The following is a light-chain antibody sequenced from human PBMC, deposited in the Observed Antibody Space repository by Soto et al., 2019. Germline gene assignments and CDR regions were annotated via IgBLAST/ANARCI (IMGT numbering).Light chain of an antibody. CDR1: SSDVGGYNY. Sequence: QSALTQPPSASWSPGQSVTISCTGTSSDVGGYNYVSWYQQHPGKAPKLMIYEVSKRPSGVPDRFSGSKSGNTASLTVSGLRAEDEADYYCSSYAGSNGVFGTGTKVTVL. CDR3: SSYAGSNGV. J-gene: IGLJ1*01. CDR2: EVS. V-gene: IGLV2-8*01.